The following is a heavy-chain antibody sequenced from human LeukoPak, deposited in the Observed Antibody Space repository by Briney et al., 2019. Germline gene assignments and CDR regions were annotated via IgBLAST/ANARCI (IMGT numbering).Heavy chain of an antibody. V-gene: IGHV4-61*08. D-gene: IGHD2-15*01. Sequence: SQTLSLTCAVSGGSISSGGYSWSWIRQPPGKGLEWIGYIYYSGSTSYNPSLKSRVTISVDTSKNQFSLKLSSVTAADTAVYYCARGRGYCRGVSCPPGHWGQGALVTVSS. CDR2: IYYSGST. CDR1: GGSISSGGYS. CDR3: ARGRGYCRGVSCPPGH. J-gene: IGHJ4*02.